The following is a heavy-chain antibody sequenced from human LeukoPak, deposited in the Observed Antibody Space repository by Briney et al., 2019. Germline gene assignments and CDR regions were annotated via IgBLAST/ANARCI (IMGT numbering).Heavy chain of an antibody. CDR1: GFTFSSYW. Sequence: GGSLRLSCAASGFTFSSYWMHWVRQAPGKGLVWVSHINGDGSSTSYADSVKGRFAISRNNAKNTLYLQMNSLRAEDTAVYYCAKDSYDSSGSRYDYWGQGTLVTVSS. CDR2: INGDGSST. CDR3: AKDSYDSSGSRYDY. V-gene: IGHV3-74*01. D-gene: IGHD3-22*01. J-gene: IGHJ4*02.